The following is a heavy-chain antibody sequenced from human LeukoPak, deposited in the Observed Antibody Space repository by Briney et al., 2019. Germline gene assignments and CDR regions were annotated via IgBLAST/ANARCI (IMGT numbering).Heavy chain of an antibody. CDR2: INSDGSST. J-gene: IGHJ4*02. CDR3: ARDNHYDSSGYYYGPFDY. D-gene: IGHD3-22*01. Sequence: QPGGSLRLSCAASEFTFSSYWMHWVRQAPGKGLVWVSRINSDGSSTSYADSVKGRFTISRDNAKNPLYLQMNSLKAEDTAVYYCARDNHYDSSGYYYGPFDYWGQGTLVTVSS. CDR1: EFTFSSYW. V-gene: IGHV3-74*01.